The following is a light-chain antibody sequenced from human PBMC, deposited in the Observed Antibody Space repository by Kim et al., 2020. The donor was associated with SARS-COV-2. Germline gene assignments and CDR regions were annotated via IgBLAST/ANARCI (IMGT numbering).Light chain of an antibody. CDR1: QSVSSSY. Sequence: LSPGERATLSCRASQSVSSSYLAWYQQKPGQAPRLLIYGASSRATGIPDRFSGSGSGTDFTLTISRLEPEDFAVYYCQQYGSSPAFGPGTKVDIK. J-gene: IGKJ3*01. CDR3: QQYGSSPA. CDR2: GAS. V-gene: IGKV3-20*01.